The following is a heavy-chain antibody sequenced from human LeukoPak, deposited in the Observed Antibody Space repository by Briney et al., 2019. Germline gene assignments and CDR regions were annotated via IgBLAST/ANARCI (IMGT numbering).Heavy chain of an antibody. V-gene: IGHV3-21*01. Sequence: GGSLRLSCAASGFTFSSYSMNWVRQAPGKGLEWVSSISSSSSYIYYADSVKGRFTISRDNAKNSLYLQMNSLRAEDTAVYYCVRDSGYDFDAFDIWGQGTMVTVSS. D-gene: IGHD5-12*01. CDR1: GFTFSSYS. CDR3: VRDSGYDFDAFDI. J-gene: IGHJ3*02. CDR2: ISSSSSYI.